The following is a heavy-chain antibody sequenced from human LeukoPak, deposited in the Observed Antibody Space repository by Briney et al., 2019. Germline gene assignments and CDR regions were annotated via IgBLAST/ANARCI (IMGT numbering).Heavy chain of an antibody. CDR2: IIPIFGTA. J-gene: IGHJ4*02. CDR1: GGTFSSYA. Sequence: ASVKVSCKASGGTFSSYAISWVRQAPGQGLEWMGRIIPIFGTANYAQKFQGRVTITTDESTSTAYMELSSLRSEDTAVYYCARLRTTVTTGDYWGQGTLVTVSS. CDR3: ARLRTTVTTGDY. V-gene: IGHV1-69*05. D-gene: IGHD4-17*01.